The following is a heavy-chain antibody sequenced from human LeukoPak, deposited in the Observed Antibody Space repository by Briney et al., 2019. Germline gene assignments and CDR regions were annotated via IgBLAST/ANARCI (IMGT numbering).Heavy chain of an antibody. CDR2: INHSGST. J-gene: IGHJ4*02. CDR1: GGSFSGYY. D-gene: IGHD2-2*01. V-gene: IGHV4-34*01. CDR3: ARRIEERYCSSTSCYQMRYFDY. Sequence: SETLSLTCAVYGGSFSGYYWSWIRQPPGKGLEWIGEINHSGSTNYNPSLKSRVTISVDTSKNQISLKLSSVTAADTAVYYCARRIEERYCSSTSCYQMRYFDYWGQGTLVTVSS.